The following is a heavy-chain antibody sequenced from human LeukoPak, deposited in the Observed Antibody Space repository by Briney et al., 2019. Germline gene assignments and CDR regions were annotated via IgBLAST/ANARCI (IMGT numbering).Heavy chain of an antibody. V-gene: IGHV1-24*01. CDR2: FDPEDGET. D-gene: IGHD3-22*01. CDR1: GYTLTELS. CDR3: AKVYRRDYYDSSGYYY. J-gene: IGHJ4*02. Sequence: ASVKVSCKVSGYTLTELSIHWVRQAPGKGLEWMGGFDPEDGETIYAQKFQGRVTMTEDTSTDTAYMELSSLRSEDTAVYYCAKVYRRDYYDSSGYYYWGQGTLVTVSS.